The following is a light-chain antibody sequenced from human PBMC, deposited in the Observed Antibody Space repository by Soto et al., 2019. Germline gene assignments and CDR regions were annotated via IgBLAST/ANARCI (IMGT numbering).Light chain of an antibody. CDR3: QESYTSPAVS. V-gene: IGKV1-39*01. CDR1: QNIDNY. J-gene: IGKJ4*01. CDR2: ATS. Sequence: DIQMTQSPSSLSASLGARVPISCRASQNIDNYLNWYQQQPGKAPKLLIYATSTLQSGVPSRFSGSGSGTEFTLTISSLQAEDFATYFCQESYTSPAVSFGGGTKVDIK.